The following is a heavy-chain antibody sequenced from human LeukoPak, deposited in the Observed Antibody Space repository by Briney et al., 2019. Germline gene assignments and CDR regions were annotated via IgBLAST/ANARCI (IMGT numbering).Heavy chain of an antibody. CDR1: GFTFSSYA. V-gene: IGHV3-23*01. D-gene: IGHD6-19*01. CDR2: ISGSGGST. Sequence: PGGSLRLSCAASGFTFSSYAMSWVRQAPGKGLEWVSAISGSGGSTYYADSVKGRFTISRDNSRNTLYLQMNSLRAEDTPVYYCAKDIAVAGSTFDIWGQGTMVTVSS. CDR3: AKDIAVAGSTFDI. J-gene: IGHJ3*02.